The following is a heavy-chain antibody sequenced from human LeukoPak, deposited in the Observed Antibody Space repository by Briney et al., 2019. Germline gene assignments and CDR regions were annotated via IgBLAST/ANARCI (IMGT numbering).Heavy chain of an antibody. CDR3: ATETIGRHYDY. CDR2: IGPTGTDR. CDR1: GFTSSSCG. J-gene: IGHJ4*02. Sequence: GGSLRLSCAASGFTSSSCGFNWVRQAPGKGLEWVSSIGPTGTDRYYADSVRGRFTISRDNAKNSMYLQMDSLRDEDTAVYYCATETIGRHYDYWGQGTLLTVSS. D-gene: IGHD1-14*01. V-gene: IGHV3-21*01.